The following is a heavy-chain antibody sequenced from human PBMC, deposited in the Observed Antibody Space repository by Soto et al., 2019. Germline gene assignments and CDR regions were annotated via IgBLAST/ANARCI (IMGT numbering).Heavy chain of an antibody. CDR2: ISAYNGNT. CDR3: ARDHYYDSSGYPSPNWFDP. D-gene: IGHD3-22*01. V-gene: IGHV1-18*01. J-gene: IGHJ5*02. Sequence: ASVKVSCKASGYTFTSYGISWVRQAPGQGLEWMGWISAYNGNTNYAQKLQGRVTMTTDTPTSTAYMELRSLRSDDTAVYYCARDHYYDSSGYPSPNWFDPWGQGTLVTVSS. CDR1: GYTFTSYG.